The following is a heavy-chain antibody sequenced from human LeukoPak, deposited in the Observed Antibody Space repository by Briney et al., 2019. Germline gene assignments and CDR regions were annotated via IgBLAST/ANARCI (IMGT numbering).Heavy chain of an antibody. D-gene: IGHD5-24*01. V-gene: IGHV5-51*01. CDR1: GYRFTSYW. J-gene: IGHJ4*02. Sequence: GESLKISCKGSGYRFTSYWIVWVRQMPGKGLEWMGIIYPGDSDTRYSPSFQWEITISVDKSISTAYVQWSSLKASDTDMYYCARREAMATGSDYWGQGTLVTVSS. CDR3: ARREAMATGSDY. CDR2: IYPGDSDT.